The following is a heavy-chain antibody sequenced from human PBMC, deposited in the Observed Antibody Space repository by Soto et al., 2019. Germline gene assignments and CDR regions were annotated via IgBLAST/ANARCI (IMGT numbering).Heavy chain of an antibody. D-gene: IGHD6-19*01. J-gene: IGHJ6*02. CDR1: GFTFSSYG. CDR3: VKDQQWLGRRHYYYGMDV. V-gene: IGHV3-33*06. Sequence: PGGSLRLSCAASGFTFSSYGMHWVRQAPGKGLEWVAVIWYDGSNKYYADSVKGRFTISRDNSKNTLYLQMNSLRAEDTAVYYCVKDQQWLGRRHYYYGMDVWGQGTTVTVSS. CDR2: IWYDGSNK.